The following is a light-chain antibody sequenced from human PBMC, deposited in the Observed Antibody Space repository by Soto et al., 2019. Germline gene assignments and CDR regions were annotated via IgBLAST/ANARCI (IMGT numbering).Light chain of an antibody. Sequence: DIPMTQSPSSLSASVGDRVTITCRASQGISNYLAWYQQKPGKVPKLLIYAASTLQSGVPSRFSGSGSGTDFTLTISSLQPEDVATYYCQKYNSAPKLTFGGGTKVEIK. J-gene: IGKJ4*01. V-gene: IGKV1-27*01. CDR1: QGISNY. CDR3: QKYNSAPKLT. CDR2: AAS.